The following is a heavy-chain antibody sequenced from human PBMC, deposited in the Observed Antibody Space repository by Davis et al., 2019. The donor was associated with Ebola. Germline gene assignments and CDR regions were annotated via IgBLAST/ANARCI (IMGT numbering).Heavy chain of an antibody. CDR3: ARHGYSYGLDY. V-gene: IGHV4-59*08. Sequence: SETLSLTCAVYGGSFSGYYWSWIRQPPGKGLEWIGYIYYSGSTNYNPSLKSRVTISVDTSKNQFSLKLSSVTAADTAVYYCARHGYSYGLDYWGQGTLVTVSS. J-gene: IGHJ4*02. D-gene: IGHD5-18*01. CDR2: IYYSGST. CDR1: GGSFSGYY.